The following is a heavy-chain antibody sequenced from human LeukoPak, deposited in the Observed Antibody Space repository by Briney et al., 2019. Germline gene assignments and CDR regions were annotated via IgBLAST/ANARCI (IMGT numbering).Heavy chain of an antibody. Sequence: PGGSLTLSCAASGFTFSSYAMSWVRQPPGKGLEWVSAISGSGGSTYHADSVKGRFTISRDNSKNTLYLQMNSLRAEDTAVYYCAKDNPLGLGILNWFDPWGQGTLVTVSS. CDR2: ISGSGGST. CDR3: AKDNPLGLGILNWFDP. V-gene: IGHV3-23*01. CDR1: GFTFSSYA. J-gene: IGHJ5*02. D-gene: IGHD3/OR15-3a*01.